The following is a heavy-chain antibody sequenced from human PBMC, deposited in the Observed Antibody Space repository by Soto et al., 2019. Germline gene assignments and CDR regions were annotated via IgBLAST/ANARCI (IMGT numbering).Heavy chain of an antibody. Sequence: QVQLQESGPGLVKPSETLSLTCSVSGVSTSNHYWTWIRKPPGLGPEWIGCIYYRGTTHYNDSFLSRVTISVDTSKKQLSLKLSSVTTADTAVYYCARGGGSPYHDHEFDYWGQGILVTVSS. D-gene: IGHD2-2*01. CDR2: IYYRGTT. CDR1: GVSTSNHY. J-gene: IGHJ4*02. CDR3: ARGGGSPYHDHEFDY. V-gene: IGHV4-59*11.